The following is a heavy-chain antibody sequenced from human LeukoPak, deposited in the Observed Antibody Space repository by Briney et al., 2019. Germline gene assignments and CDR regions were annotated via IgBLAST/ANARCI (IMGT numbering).Heavy chain of an antibody. J-gene: IGHJ4*02. D-gene: IGHD2-2*01. CDR1: GFTFSSYA. CDR3: AKGRTVPGAPGD. Sequence: GGSLRLSCAASGFTFSSYAMSWVRQAPGKGLEWVSVISGNGGSTYYADSVKGRFTISRDNSKNILYLQVSSLRAEDTAVYYCAKGRTVPGAPGDWGQGTLVTVSS. CDR2: ISGNGGST. V-gene: IGHV3-23*01.